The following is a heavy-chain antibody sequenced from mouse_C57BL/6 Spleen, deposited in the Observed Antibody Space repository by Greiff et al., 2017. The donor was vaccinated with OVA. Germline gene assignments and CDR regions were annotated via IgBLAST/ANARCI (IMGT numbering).Heavy chain of an antibody. J-gene: IGHJ2*01. V-gene: IGHV1-82*01. CDR3: ASGYDFDY. CDR1: GYAFSSSW. D-gene: IGHD2-2*01. Sequence: QVQLQQSGPELVKPGASVKISCKASGYAFSSSWMNWVKQRPGKGLKWIGRIYPGDGDTNYNGKFKGKATLTADKSSSTAYMQLSSLTSEDSAVYFCASGYDFDYWGQGTTLTVSS. CDR2: IYPGDGDT.